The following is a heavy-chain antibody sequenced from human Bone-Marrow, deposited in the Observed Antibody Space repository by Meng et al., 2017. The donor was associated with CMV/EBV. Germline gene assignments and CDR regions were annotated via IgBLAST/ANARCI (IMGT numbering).Heavy chain of an antibody. CDR2: INHSGST. D-gene: IGHD3-10*01. Sequence: GSLRLSCAVYGGSFSGYYWSWIRQPPGKGLEWIGEINHSGSTNYNPSLKSRVTISVDTSKNQFSLQLNSVTPEDTAVYYGARWPAGGGAFDIWGQGTMVTVSS. CDR1: GGSFSGYY. J-gene: IGHJ3*02. CDR3: ARWPAGGGAFDI. V-gene: IGHV4-34*01.